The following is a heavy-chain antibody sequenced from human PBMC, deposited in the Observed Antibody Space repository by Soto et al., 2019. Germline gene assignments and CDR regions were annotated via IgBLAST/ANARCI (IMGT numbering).Heavy chain of an antibody. Sequence: QVQLQESGPGLVKPSQTLSLTCTVSGGSISSGGYYWSWIRQHPGKVLEWIGYIYYSGSTYYNPSLKSRVPISVDTSKNQFSVKLSSVTAADTAVYYCARGGRRSPGMDVWGQGTTVTVSS. CDR1: GGSISSGGYY. V-gene: IGHV4-31*03. J-gene: IGHJ6*02. CDR3: ARGGRRSPGMDV. CDR2: IYYSGST.